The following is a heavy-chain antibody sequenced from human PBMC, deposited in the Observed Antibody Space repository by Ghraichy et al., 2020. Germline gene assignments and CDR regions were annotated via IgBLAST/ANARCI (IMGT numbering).Heavy chain of an antibody. CDR1: GGSISSSSYY. Sequence: SETLSLTCTVSGGSISSSSYYWGWIRQPPGKGLEWIGSIYYSGSTYYNPSLKSRVTISVDTSKNQFSLKLSSVTTADTAVYYCARHIVVVPAAILVRGPVRSPNWFDPWGQGTLVTVSS. D-gene: IGHD2-2*01. J-gene: IGHJ5*02. CDR3: ARHIVVVPAAILVRGPVRSPNWFDP. CDR2: IYYSGST. V-gene: IGHV4-39*01.